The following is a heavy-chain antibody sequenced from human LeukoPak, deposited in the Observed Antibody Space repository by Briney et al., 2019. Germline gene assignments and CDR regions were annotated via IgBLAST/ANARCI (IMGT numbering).Heavy chain of an antibody. CDR3: TKDYCGKFCSAV. CDR1: GLTFSAFG. D-gene: IGHD3-9*01. J-gene: IGHJ6*02. Sequence: HPGGSLRLSCAASGLTFSAFGMNWVRQAPGKGLEWVSTITKSGDSTYYVDSVKGRFTISRDNSKNTLYLQMNSLRAEDTAKYYCTKDYCGKFCSAVWGQGTTVTVSS. CDR2: ITKSGDST. V-gene: IGHV3-23*01.